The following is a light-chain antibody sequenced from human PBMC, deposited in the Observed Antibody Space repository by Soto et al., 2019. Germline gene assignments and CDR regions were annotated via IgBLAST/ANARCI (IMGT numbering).Light chain of an antibody. CDR1: SSDVGAYDY. CDR3: CSYIGHYIYV. V-gene: IGLV2-8*01. J-gene: IGLJ1*01. CDR2: EIN. Sequence: QSALTQPPSASGSPGQSVTISCTGTSSDVGAYDYVSWYQQHPGKAPKLMIYEINKRPSGVPDRFSGSKSGNTASLTVSGLQAEDEADYYCCSYIGHYIYVFGTGTKLTVL.